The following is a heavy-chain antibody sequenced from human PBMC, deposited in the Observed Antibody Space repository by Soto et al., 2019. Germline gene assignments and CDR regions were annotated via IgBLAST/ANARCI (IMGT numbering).Heavy chain of an antibody. V-gene: IGHV3-48*02. J-gene: IGHJ4*02. Sequence: EVQLVESGGGWVQPGGSLRLSCAASGFPFSSYAMNWVRQAPGKGLEWVSYISRTSTIYYADSVQGRFTISRDNAKNSLDLQMISLRDEDTAVYYCARGTGVATCPDWWGQGKLVTGSS. D-gene: IGHD5-12*01. CDR3: ARGTGVATCPDW. CDR1: GFPFSSYA. CDR2: ISRTSTI.